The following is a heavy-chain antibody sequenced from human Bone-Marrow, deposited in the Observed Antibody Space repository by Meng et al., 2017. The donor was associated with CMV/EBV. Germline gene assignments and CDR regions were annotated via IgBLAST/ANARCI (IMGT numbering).Heavy chain of an antibody. Sequence: SVKVSCKASGGTFSSYAIGWVRQAPGQGLEWMGGIIPIFGTANYAQKFQGRVTITTDESTSTAYMELSSLRSEDTAVYYCARGTSIAAPIDYWGQGTLVTVSS. V-gene: IGHV1-69*05. D-gene: IGHD6-6*01. CDR1: GGTFSSYA. CDR2: IIPIFGTA. CDR3: ARGTSIAAPIDY. J-gene: IGHJ4*02.